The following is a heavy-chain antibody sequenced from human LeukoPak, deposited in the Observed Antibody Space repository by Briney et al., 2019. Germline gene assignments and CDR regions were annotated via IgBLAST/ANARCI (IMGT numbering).Heavy chain of an antibody. CDR1: GFTFSSYG. CDR3: AKDIGVQLWVFDY. V-gene: IGHV3-33*06. CDR2: IWYDGSNK. Sequence: PGRSLRLSCAASGFTFSSYGMHWVRQAPGKGLEWVAVIWYDGSNKYYADSVKGRFTISRDNSKNTLYLQMNSLRAEDTAVYYCAKDIGVQLWVFDYWGQGTLVTVSS. D-gene: IGHD5-18*01. J-gene: IGHJ4*02.